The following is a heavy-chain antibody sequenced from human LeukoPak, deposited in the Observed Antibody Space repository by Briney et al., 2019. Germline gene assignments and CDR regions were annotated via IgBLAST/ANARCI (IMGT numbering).Heavy chain of an antibody. Sequence: GGSLRLSCAASGFTFSTYSMNWVRQAPGKGLEWVSYISSSSNTIYYADTVKGRFTISRDNAKNSLYLQMNSLSDEDTAVYYCARDRGRAFDYWGQGTLVTVSS. D-gene: IGHD3-16*01. CDR1: GFTFSTYS. J-gene: IGHJ4*02. CDR2: ISSSSNTI. CDR3: ARDRGRAFDY. V-gene: IGHV3-48*02.